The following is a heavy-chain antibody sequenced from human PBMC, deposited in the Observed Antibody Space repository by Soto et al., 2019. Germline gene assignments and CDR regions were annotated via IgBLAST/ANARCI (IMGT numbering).Heavy chain of an antibody. CDR1: GFTIGGAW. Sequence: SLRLSCAASGFTIGGAWMSWVRQAPGKGLEWVAKIRQDGNEMYYVDAVRGRFTISRDNAKNSLYLQMNSLRVEDTALCYCARDGYSYAFDVWGQGTTVTVSS. V-gene: IGHV3-7*01. CDR2: IRQDGNEM. J-gene: IGHJ6*02. CDR3: ARDGYSYAFDV.